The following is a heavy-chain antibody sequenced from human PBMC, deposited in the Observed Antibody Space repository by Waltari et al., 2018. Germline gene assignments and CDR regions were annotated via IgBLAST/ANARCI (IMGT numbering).Heavy chain of an antibody. CDR2: ISDGGGII. CDR1: GFTFSTYV. J-gene: IGHJ4*02. D-gene: IGHD7-27*01. CDR3: ARGSGVDY. V-gene: IGHV3-23*01. Sequence: EVQLLESGGGLVQPGGSLRLSCAASGFTFSTYVMNWVRQAPGKGLEWVSSISDGGGIINYADSVKGRFTISRDSSKNTVYLQMKSLRAEDTAVYYCARGSGVDYWGQGTLVTISS.